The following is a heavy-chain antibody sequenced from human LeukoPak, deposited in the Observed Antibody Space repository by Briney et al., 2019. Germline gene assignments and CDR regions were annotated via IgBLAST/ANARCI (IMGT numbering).Heavy chain of an antibody. CDR1: GFTFSSYW. V-gene: IGHV3-7*05. Sequence: AGGSLRLSCAASGFTFSSYWMSWVRQAPGKGLEWVANIRTDGSEKHYADSVKGRFTISRDNAKNLLYLQMSSLRAEDTAVYYCVIDNGGSGWLYWGQGTLVTVSS. CDR2: IRTDGSEK. J-gene: IGHJ4*02. CDR3: VIDNGGSGWLY. D-gene: IGHD6-19*01.